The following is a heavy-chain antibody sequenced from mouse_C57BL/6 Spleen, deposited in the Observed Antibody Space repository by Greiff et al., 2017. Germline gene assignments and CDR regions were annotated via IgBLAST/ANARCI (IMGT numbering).Heavy chain of an antibody. D-gene: IGHD2-3*01. CDR1: GYAFSSYW. CDR2: IYPGDGDT. J-gene: IGHJ4*01. Sequence: QVQLQQSGAELVKPGASVKISCKASGYAFSSYWMNWVKQRPGKGLEWIGQIYPGDGDTNYNGKFKGKATLTADKSSSTAYMQLSSLTSEDSAVYFCARLEDGYYAMDYWGQGTSVTVSS. V-gene: IGHV1-80*01. CDR3: ARLEDGYYAMDY.